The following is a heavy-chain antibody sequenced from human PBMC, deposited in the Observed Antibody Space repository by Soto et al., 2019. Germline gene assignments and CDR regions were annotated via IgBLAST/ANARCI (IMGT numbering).Heavy chain of an antibody. J-gene: IGHJ4*02. CDR2: IYDSGNT. CDR1: GDSIGTGGSY. CDR3: ARKTGYEVFDF. Sequence: LTCTVSGDSIGTGGSYWSWIRHRPGKGLEWIGYIYDSGNTRYNPSLASRVAVSLDTSKKQFFLMLTSVTAADTAVYYCARKTGYEVFDFWGQGTLVTVSS. D-gene: IGHD5-12*01. V-gene: IGHV4-31*03.